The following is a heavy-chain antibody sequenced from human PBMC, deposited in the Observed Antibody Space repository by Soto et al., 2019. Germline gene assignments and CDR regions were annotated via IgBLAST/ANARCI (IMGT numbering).Heavy chain of an antibody. D-gene: IGHD3-16*01. CDR1: GGSISSDNW. CDR2: IYHSGRT. V-gene: IGHV4-4*02. Sequence: QVQLQESGPGLVKPSGTLSLTCAVSGGSISSDNWWNWVRQVPGKGLEWIGEIYHSGRTNYNPSLKRRVTMSVDKSKNQISLKLSSVTAADTAVYYCARQFTIGMGDYFDYWGQGTLVTVSS. CDR3: ARQFTIGMGDYFDY. J-gene: IGHJ4*02.